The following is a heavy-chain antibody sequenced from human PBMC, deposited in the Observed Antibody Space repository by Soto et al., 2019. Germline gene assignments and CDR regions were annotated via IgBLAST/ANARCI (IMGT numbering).Heavy chain of an antibody. J-gene: IGHJ5*02. CDR3: AHSRVGSPFDP. CDR2: IYWDDDK. D-gene: IGHD1-26*01. CDR1: GFSLSTSGVG. V-gene: IGHV2-5*02. Sequence: QITLKESGPTLVKPTQTLTLTCTFSGFSLSTSGVGVGWIRQPPGKALEWLALIYWDDDKRYSPSLKSRLTXTXXTSKNQVVLTMTNMDPVDTAPYFCAHSRVGSPFDPWGQGTLVTVSS.